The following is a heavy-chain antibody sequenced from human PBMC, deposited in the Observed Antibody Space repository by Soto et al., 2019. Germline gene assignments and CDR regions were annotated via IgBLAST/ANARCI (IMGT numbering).Heavy chain of an antibody. D-gene: IGHD3-10*01. Sequence: QVQLVQSGAEVKKPGSSVKVSCKASGDTFISYAISWVRQAPGQGPEWMVGLIPIFDTPKYAQKFQGRVTITADESTSTAYMELSSLKFEDTAVYYCARALGERRFGAMDVWGQGTTVTVSS. CDR3: ARALGERRFGAMDV. J-gene: IGHJ6*02. V-gene: IGHV1-69*01. CDR1: GDTFISYA. CDR2: LIPIFDTP.